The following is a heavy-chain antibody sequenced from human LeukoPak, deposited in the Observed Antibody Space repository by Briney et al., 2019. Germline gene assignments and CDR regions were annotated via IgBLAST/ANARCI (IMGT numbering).Heavy chain of an antibody. V-gene: IGHV1-69*13. CDR3: ARATVFGYYFDY. Sequence: SVKVSCKASGVTFSSYAISWVRQAPGQGLEWMGGIIPIFGTANYAQKFQGRVTITADESTSTAYMELSSLRSEDTAVYYCARATVFGYYFDYWGQGTLVTVSS. J-gene: IGHJ4*02. CDR2: IIPIFGTA. CDR1: GVTFSSYA. D-gene: IGHD4-11*01.